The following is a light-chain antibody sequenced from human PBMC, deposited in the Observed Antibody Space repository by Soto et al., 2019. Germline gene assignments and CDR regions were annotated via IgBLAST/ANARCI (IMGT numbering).Light chain of an antibody. CDR1: SSDVGGYNY. Sequence: QSALTQPASVSGSPGQSITISCTGTSSDVGGYNYVSWFQQHPGKAPKLKIYEVSNRPSGVSNRFSGSKSGNTASLTISELQAEDEADHYCTSFTTISTWVFGGGTKLTVL. CDR2: EVS. J-gene: IGLJ3*02. V-gene: IGLV2-14*01. CDR3: TSFTTISTWV.